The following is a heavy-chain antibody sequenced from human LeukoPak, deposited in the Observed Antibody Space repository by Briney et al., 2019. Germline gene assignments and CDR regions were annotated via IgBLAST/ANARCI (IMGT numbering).Heavy chain of an antibody. V-gene: IGHV4-61*02. CDR2: IYSGST. D-gene: IGHD1-1*01. CDR3: ARGRVSGTTLYFDY. J-gene: IGHJ4*02. CDR1: GGSISSDSDY. Sequence: SETLSLTCTVSGGSISSDSDYWSWIRQPAGKGLEWIGRIYSGSTDYNPSLRSRLTISVDTSKNQFSLKLSSVTAADTAVYCCARGRVSGTTLYFDYWGQGTLFTVSS.